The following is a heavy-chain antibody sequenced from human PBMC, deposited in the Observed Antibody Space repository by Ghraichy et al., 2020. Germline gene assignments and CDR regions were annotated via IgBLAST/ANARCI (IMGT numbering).Heavy chain of an antibody. D-gene: IGHD3-22*01. CDR1: GGSISRGSYY. CDR2: ISSSGST. J-gene: IGHJ4*02. Sequence: GSLRLSCTVSGGSISRGSYYWGWIRQPPGKGLEWIGYISSSGSTHYNPCLRSRVTISEATSKNKFSLKVTAVTAADRAVYDCARQNGVIADHRGRGTLVTGCS. CDR3: ARQNGVIADH. V-gene: IGHV4-39*01.